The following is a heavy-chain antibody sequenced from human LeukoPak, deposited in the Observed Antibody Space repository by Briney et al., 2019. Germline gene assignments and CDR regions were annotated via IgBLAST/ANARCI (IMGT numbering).Heavy chain of an antibody. J-gene: IGHJ4*02. Sequence: PGGSLRLSCAASGFTFSSYEMNWVRQAPGKGLEWVSYISSSGSTIYYADSVKGRFTISRDNAKNSLYLQMNSLRAEDTAVYYCARANPSGSYWAQRGFDCWGQGTLVTVSS. CDR2: ISSSGSTI. V-gene: IGHV3-48*03. D-gene: IGHD1-26*01. CDR1: GFTFSSYE. CDR3: ARANPSGSYWAQRGFDC.